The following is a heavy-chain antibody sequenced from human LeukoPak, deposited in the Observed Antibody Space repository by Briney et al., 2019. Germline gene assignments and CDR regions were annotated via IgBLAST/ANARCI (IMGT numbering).Heavy chain of an antibody. CDR3: ANALGLEPRPFDY. D-gene: IGHD1-1*01. CDR2: IKQDGSEK. V-gene: IGHV3-7*01. Sequence: GGSLRLSCAASGFTFSSYWMSWVRQAPGKGLEWVANIKQDGSEKYYVDSVKGRFTISRDNSKNTLYLQMNSLRAEDTAVYYCANALGLEPRPFDYWGQGTLVTVSS. J-gene: IGHJ4*02. CDR1: GFTFSSYW.